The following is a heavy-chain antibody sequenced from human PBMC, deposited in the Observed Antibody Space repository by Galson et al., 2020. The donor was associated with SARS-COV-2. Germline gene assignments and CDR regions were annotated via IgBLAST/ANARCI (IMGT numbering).Heavy chain of an antibody. CDR1: GDTFSSYA. D-gene: IGHD3-22*01. CDR2: IMPIFGPA. Sequence: SVKVSCKASGDTFSSYAITWVRQAPGQGLEWMGGIMPIFGPANYAQKFQGRITITADESTNTAYMELNSLRSEDTAVYYCARDQEGVGIYYDSLGPKIFDYWGQGTLVTVSS. J-gene: IGHJ4*02. CDR3: ARDQEGVGIYYDSLGPKIFDY. V-gene: IGHV1-69*13.